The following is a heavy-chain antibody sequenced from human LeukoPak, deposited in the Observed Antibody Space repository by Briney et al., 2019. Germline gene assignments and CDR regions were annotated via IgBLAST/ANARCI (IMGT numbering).Heavy chain of an antibody. V-gene: IGHV3-21*05. CDR2: VGIDSGNT. Sequence: PGGPLRLSCAASGFIFSDYSMNWVRQAPGKGLEWISYVGIDSGNTKYADSVKGRFTISGDNAKKSLYLQMNSLRVEDTAVYYCARDYRFAFDNWGQGTLVTVSS. CDR3: ARDYRFAFDN. CDR1: GFIFSDYS. J-gene: IGHJ4*02.